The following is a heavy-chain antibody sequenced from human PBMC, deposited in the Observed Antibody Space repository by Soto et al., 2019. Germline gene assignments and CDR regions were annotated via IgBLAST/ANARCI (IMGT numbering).Heavy chain of an antibody. Sequence: QVQLQESGPGLVKPSQTLSLTCTVSGGSISSGDYYWSWIRQPPGKGLEWIGYIYYSGSTYYNPSLKSRVTISVDTSKNQFSLKLSSVTAADTAVYYCARGLVAIFGVDRYVMDVWGQGTTVTVSS. CDR2: IYYSGST. J-gene: IGHJ6*02. CDR1: GGSISSGDYY. D-gene: IGHD3-3*01. CDR3: ARGLVAIFGVDRYVMDV. V-gene: IGHV4-30-4*01.